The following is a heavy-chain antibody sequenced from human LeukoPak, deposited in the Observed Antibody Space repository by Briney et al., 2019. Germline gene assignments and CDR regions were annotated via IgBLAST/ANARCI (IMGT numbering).Heavy chain of an antibody. D-gene: IGHD3-22*01. Sequence: GGSLRLSCAASGFTFSDYYMSWIRQAPGKGLEWVSYISSSGSTIYYADSVKGRFTISRDNAKNSLYLQMNSLRAEDTAVYYCARTHSSGYPLGYYYYGMDVWGQGTTVTVSS. J-gene: IGHJ6*02. CDR1: GFTFSDYY. V-gene: IGHV3-11*01. CDR3: ARTHSSGYPLGYYYYGMDV. CDR2: ISSSGSTI.